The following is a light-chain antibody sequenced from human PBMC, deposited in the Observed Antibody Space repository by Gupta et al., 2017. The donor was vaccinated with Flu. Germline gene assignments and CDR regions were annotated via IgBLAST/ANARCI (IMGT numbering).Light chain of an antibody. CDR3: CSYTSISTWV. CDR2: EVS. Sequence: QSALTQPASVSGSPGQSITISCTRTNSDVGGYNYVSWYQHHPGKAPKLIIYEVSNRPSGVSGRFSASKSGNTASLTVSGLRADDEADYYCCSYTSISTWVFGGGTKLIVL. J-gene: IGLJ3*02. V-gene: IGLV2-14*01. CDR1: NSDVGGYNY.